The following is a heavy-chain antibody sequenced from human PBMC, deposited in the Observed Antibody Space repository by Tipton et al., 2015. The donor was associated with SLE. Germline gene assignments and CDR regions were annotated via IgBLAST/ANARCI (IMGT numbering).Heavy chain of an antibody. Sequence: SLRLSCTASGFTFRNYAMSWVRQAPGKGLEWVSAISGPSTKTWYADSVKGRFTISRDNSKNTVHLQMNSLRVNDTAVYYCAKDGGQQLVSWGQGTLVTVSS. CDR3: AKDGGQQLVS. V-gene: IGHV3-23*01. CDR2: ISGPSTKT. J-gene: IGHJ4*02. D-gene: IGHD6-13*01. CDR1: GFTFRNYA.